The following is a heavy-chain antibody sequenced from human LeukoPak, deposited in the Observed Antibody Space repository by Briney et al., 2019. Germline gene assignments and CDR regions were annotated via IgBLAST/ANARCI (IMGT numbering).Heavy chain of an antibody. CDR3: ARDQYYYDSSAYLFDY. CDR1: GGSISSYY. V-gene: IGHV4-4*07. Sequence: PSETLSLTCTVTGGSISSYYWSWIRQPAGKGLEWIGRIYTSGNRNYNPSLKSRVTMSVDTSKNQSSLQLSSVTAADTAVYYCARDQYYYDSSAYLFDYWGQGTLVTVSS. D-gene: IGHD3-22*01. J-gene: IGHJ4*02. CDR2: IYTSGNR.